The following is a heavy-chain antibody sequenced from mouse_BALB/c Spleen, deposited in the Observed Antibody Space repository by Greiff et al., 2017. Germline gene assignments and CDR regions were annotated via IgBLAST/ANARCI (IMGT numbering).Heavy chain of an antibody. CDR1: GFTFSSYA. CDR3: ARTMITSMDY. V-gene: IGHV5-6-5*01. J-gene: IGHJ4*01. Sequence: EVNVVESGGGLVKPGGSLKLSCAASGFTFSSYAMSWVRQTPEKRLEWVASISSGGSTYYPDSVKGRFTISRDNARNILYLQMSSLRSEDTAMYYCARTMITSMDYWGQGTSVTVSS. D-gene: IGHD2-4*01. CDR2: ISSGGST.